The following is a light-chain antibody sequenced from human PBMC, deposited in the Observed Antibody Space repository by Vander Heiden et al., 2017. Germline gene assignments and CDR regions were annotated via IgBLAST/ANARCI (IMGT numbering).Light chain of an antibody. CDR1: QSISSY. Sequence: DIQMTQSPSSLSASVGDRVSITCRASQSISSYSNCYQQQPGKAPKLLIYAASSLQSGVVSRFSGSGAWTDFTLTIIRLQPEEFATYYCQQSYSTRMYTFGQGTKLEIK. CDR3: QQSYSTRMYT. CDR2: AAS. J-gene: IGKJ2*01. V-gene: IGKV1-39*01.